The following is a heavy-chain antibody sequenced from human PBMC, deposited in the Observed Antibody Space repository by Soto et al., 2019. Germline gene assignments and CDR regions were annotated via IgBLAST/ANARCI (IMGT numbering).Heavy chain of an antibody. Sequence: GGSMRVSCAASGLHISSYVMHWVSKTPGKGLEWVAVIWYDGSNKYYADSVKGRFTISRDNSKNTLYLQMNSLRAEDTAVYYCARDRIVGATKIYYGMDVWGQGTTVTVSS. V-gene: IGHV3-33*08. CDR3: ARDRIVGATKIYYGMDV. CDR2: IWYDGSNK. D-gene: IGHD1-26*01. J-gene: IGHJ6*02. CDR1: GLHISSYV.